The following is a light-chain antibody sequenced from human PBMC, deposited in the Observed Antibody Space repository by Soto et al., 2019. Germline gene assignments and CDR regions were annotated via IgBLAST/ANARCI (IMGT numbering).Light chain of an antibody. V-gene: IGLV2-14*01. CDR1: SSDVGAYHF. J-gene: IGLJ1*01. CDR2: EVT. CDR3: CSYTSRTTYV. Sequence: QSALTQPASVSGSPGQSITISCTGSSSDVGAYHFVSWYQHHPGKAPKLILYEVTARPSGVSSRFSGSKSGNTASLTISGLQSEDEADYFCCSYTSRTTYVFGTGTKVTVL.